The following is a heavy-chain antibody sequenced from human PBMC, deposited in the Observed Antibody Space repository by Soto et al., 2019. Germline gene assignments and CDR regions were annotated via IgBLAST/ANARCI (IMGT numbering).Heavy chain of an antibody. CDR3: ARSPLSLLYSSSWSLDY. J-gene: IGHJ4*02. CDR2: IWYDGSNK. CDR1: GFTFSSYG. V-gene: IGHV3-33*01. D-gene: IGHD6-13*01. Sequence: PGGSLRLSCAASGFTFSSYGMHWVRQAPGKGLEWVAVIWYDGSNKYYADSVKGRFTISRDNSKNTLYLQMNSLRAEGTAVYYCARSPLSLLYSSSWSLDYWGQGTLVTVSS.